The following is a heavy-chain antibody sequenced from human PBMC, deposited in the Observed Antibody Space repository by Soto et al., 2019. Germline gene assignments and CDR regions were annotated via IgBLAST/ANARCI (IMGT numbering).Heavy chain of an antibody. CDR2: IIPIFGTA. V-gene: IGHV1-69*01. Sequence: QVQLVPSGAEVQKPGSSVTVSCKASGGTFSSYAISWVRQAPGQGLEWMGGIIPIFGTANYAQKFQGRVTITADESTSTAYRELSSLRSEDTAVYYCASDYDMEYVTHNWGQGTLVTVSS. J-gene: IGHJ4*02. D-gene: IGHD3-22*01. CDR1: GGTFSSYA. CDR3: ASDYDMEYVTHN.